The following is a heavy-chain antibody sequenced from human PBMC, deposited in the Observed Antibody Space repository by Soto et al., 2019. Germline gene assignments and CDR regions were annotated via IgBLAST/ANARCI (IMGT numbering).Heavy chain of an antibody. CDR3: AAGDWYLDY. D-gene: IGHD3-9*01. CDR1: GYTFTSYY. CDR2: INPSGGST. V-gene: IGHV1-46*01. Sequence: ASVKVSCKASGYTFTSYYMHWVRQAPGQGLEWIGIINPSGGSTSYAQKFQDRVTITRDTSTSTAYMELSSLRSEDTAVYYCAAGDWYLDYWGQGTLVTVSS. J-gene: IGHJ4*02.